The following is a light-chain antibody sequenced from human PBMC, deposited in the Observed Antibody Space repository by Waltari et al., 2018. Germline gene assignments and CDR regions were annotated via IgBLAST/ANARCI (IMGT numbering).Light chain of an antibody. V-gene: IGLV2-14*03. J-gene: IGLJ3*02. CDR1: SSDVGGYNY. CDR3: NSYASSNTRV. CDR2: DVS. Sequence: QSALTQAASVSGSPGQPLTISCTGTSSDVGGYNYVSWYQQRPGKAPKLIIYDVSNRPSGVSNRFSGSKSGNTASLTISGLQAEDEADYYCNSYASSNTRVFGGGTKLTVL.